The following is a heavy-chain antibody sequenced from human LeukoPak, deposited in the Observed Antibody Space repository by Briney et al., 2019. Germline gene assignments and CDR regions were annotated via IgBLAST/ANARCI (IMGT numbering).Heavy chain of an antibody. V-gene: IGHV3-21*01. D-gene: IGHD2-8*01. CDR1: GFPFSSYW. Sequence: GGSLRLSCAASGFPFSSYWMNWVRQAPGKGLEWVSSISSSSSYIYYADSVKGRFTISRDNAKNSLYLQMNSLRAEDTAVYYCARDAAIMVYAQDYYYMDVWGKGTTVTVSS. CDR2: ISSSSSYI. J-gene: IGHJ6*03. CDR3: ARDAAIMVYAQDYYYMDV.